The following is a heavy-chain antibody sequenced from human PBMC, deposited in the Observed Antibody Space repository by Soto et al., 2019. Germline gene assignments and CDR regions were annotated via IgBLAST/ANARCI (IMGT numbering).Heavy chain of an antibody. CDR3: ATKRSFHFEN. D-gene: IGHD1-1*01. CDR2: LSYDGSTN. CDR1: GFTFSDYD. Sequence: QVQLVESGGGVVQPGRSLRLSCAASGFTFSDYDMHWVRQAPGKGLEWVAVLSYDGSTNHYADSLKGRFTISRDNSKITLFLQMNGLRAEDTAVYYCATKRSFHFENWGQGTLVTVSS. V-gene: IGHV3-30*03. J-gene: IGHJ4*02.